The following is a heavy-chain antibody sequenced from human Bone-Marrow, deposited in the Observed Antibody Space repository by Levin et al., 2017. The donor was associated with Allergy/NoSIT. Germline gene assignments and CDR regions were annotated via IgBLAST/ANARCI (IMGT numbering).Heavy chain of an antibody. D-gene: IGHD2-15*01. CDR2: IKQDGSEK. CDR1: GFIFSDYW. J-gene: IGHJ4*02. Sequence: PGESLKISCAASGFIFSDYWMIWVRQAPGKGLEWVASIKQDGSEKNYVDSVKGRFTISRDNAKNSLYLQMNTLRAEDTAVYYCARAGWKTVVVDGSGVDYWGQGTLVTVSS. CDR3: ARAGWKTVVVDGSGVDY. V-gene: IGHV3-7*01.